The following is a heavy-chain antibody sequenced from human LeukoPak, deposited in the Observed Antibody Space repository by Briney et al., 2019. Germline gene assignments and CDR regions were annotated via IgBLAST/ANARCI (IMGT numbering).Heavy chain of an antibody. V-gene: IGHV4-59*01. CDR3: ARGGYSSSSQFDY. D-gene: IGHD6-6*01. CDR1: GGSISSYY. J-gene: IGHJ4*02. CDR2: IYYSGST. Sequence: SETLSLTCTVSGGSISSYYWSWIRQPPGKGLEWIGYIYYSGSTNYNPSLKSRVTISVDTSKNQFSLKLSSATAADTAVYYCARGGYSSSSQFDYWGQGTLVTVSS.